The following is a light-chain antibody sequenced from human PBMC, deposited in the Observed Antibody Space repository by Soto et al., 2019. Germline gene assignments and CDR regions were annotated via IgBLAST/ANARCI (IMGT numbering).Light chain of an antibody. CDR1: QSVSSTY. CDR3: QQRFDWPKIT. V-gene: IGKV3-11*01. CDR2: GAS. Sequence: EMVLTQSRGTLSWSPCERATLSGRASQSVSSTYLIWYQQKPGQAPRLLIYGASNRATGIPARFSGSGSGTDSTLTISSLEPEDFGVFYCQQRFDWPKITFGQGTRLEIK. J-gene: IGKJ5*01.